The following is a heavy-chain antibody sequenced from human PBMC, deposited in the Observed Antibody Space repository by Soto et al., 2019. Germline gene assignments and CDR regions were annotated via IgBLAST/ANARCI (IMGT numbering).Heavy chain of an antibody. CDR1: GGTFSSYA. CDR2: IIPIFGTA. J-gene: IGHJ4*02. Sequence: QVQLVQSGAEVKKPGSSVKVSCKASGGTFSSYAISWVRQAPGQGLEWMGGIIPIFGTANYAQKCQGRVTIPADEATGTAYRELSSLRSEDTAVYYCARDGIAAAGTAGWGQGTLVTVSS. D-gene: IGHD6-13*01. CDR3: ARDGIAAAGTAG. V-gene: IGHV1-69*12.